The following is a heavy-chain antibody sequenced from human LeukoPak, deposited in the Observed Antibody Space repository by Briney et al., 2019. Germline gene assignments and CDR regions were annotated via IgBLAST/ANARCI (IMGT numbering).Heavy chain of an antibody. Sequence: GGSLRLSCAISGFTVSSNYMSWVRQAPGKGLQWVSVIYSGGNTYYADSVKGRFTISRDNAKNSLYLQMSSLRAEDTAVYYCARGEYYYDSSGYLDYWGQGTLVTVSS. CDR3: ARGEYYYDSSGYLDY. J-gene: IGHJ4*02. D-gene: IGHD3-22*01. V-gene: IGHV3-66*01. CDR2: IYSGGNT. CDR1: GFTVSSNY.